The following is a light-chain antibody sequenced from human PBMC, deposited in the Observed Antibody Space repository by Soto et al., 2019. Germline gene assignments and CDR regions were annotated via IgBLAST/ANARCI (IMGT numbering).Light chain of an antibody. CDR2: KAS. J-gene: IGKJ1*01. V-gene: IGKV1-5*03. CDR1: QTISSW. Sequence: DIQMTQSPSTLSGSVGDRVTITCRASQTISSWLAWYQQKPGKAPKLLIYKASTLKSGVPSRFSGSGSGTEFTLTISSLQPDDFAIYYCQQYNTYLWTFGQGTKVDIK. CDR3: QQYNTYLWT.